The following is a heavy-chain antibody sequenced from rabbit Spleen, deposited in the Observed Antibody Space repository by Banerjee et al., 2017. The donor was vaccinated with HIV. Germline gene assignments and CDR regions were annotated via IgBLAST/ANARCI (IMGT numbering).Heavy chain of an antibody. D-gene: IGHD2-1*01. CDR2: IYDDSSGST. V-gene: IGHV1S40*01. Sequence: QSLEESGGDLVKPEGSLTLTCIASGFSFSSSYYMCWVRQAPGKGLEYIACIYDDSSGSTMYSSWAKGRFTISKTSSTTVTLEMTSLTAADTATYFCARGSAAMTMVITGYYLNLWGPGTLVTVS. CDR3: ARGSAAMTMVITGYYLNL. CDR1: GFSFSSSYY. J-gene: IGHJ4*01.